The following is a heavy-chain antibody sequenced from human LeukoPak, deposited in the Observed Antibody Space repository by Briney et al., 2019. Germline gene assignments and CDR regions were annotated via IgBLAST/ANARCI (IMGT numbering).Heavy chain of an antibody. Sequence: PGGTLGLSCAGSGFTLSNYGMSWVRQAPGKGLEWVSSISGSGFNTFYSDSVKGRFTISRDNPKNTLYLQMNSLRAEDTAIYICAKLSDGSGLPYYFDSWGQGTLVTVS. CDR3: AKLSDGSGLPYYFDS. D-gene: IGHD3-10*01. J-gene: IGHJ4*02. CDR1: GFTLSNYG. CDR2: ISGSGFNT. V-gene: IGHV3-23*01.